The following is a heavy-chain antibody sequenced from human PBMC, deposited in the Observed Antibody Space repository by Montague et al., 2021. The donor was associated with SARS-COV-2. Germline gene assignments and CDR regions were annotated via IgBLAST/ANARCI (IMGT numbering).Heavy chain of an antibody. CDR3: ARGINSAGSYYYHLDV. D-gene: IGHD2-21*01. CDR1: GGSMSGYN. Sequence: SETLSLTCNVAGGSMSGYNWSWIRQPPGKGLQWIGSMYNSENTIYNPSLKSRVTISVDTSKKQFSLRLSSVTAADTAVYFCARGINSAGSYYYHLDVWGQETTVTVSS. V-gene: IGHV4-59*01. CDR2: MYNSENT. J-gene: IGHJ6*02.